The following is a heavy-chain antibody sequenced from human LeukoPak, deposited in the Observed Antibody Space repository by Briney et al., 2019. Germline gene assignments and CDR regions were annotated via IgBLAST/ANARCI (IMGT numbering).Heavy chain of an antibody. CDR1: GYTFTSYG. J-gene: IGHJ4*02. CDR3: ARVAAAGTLTAN. Sequence: ASVKVSCKASGYTFTSYGISWVRQAPGQGLEWMGWISAYNGNTNYAQKLQGRVTMTTDTYTSTAYMELRSLRSDDTAVYYCARVAAAGTLTANWGQGTLVTVSS. D-gene: IGHD6-13*01. CDR2: ISAYNGNT. V-gene: IGHV1-18*01.